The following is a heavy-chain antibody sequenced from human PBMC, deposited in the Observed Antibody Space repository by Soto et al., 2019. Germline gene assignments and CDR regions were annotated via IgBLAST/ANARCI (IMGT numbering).Heavy chain of an antibody. CDR1: GYSISTDFY. D-gene: IGHD3-10*01. Sequence: SETLSLTCAVSGYSISTDFYWGWIRQPPGKGLEWIGNIYHSGSAYYNPSLKSRVIISIDTSKNQFSLKLSSVTAADTAVYYCARSNYYGSGNYYFNWFDPWGQGTLVTAPQ. CDR2: IYHSGSA. V-gene: IGHV4-38-2*01. J-gene: IGHJ5*02. CDR3: ARSNYYGSGNYYFNWFDP.